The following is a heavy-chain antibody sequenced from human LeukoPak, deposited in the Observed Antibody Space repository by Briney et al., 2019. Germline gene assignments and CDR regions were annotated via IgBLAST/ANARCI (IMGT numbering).Heavy chain of an antibody. Sequence: SETLSLTCTVSGGSISSYYWSWIRQPPGKGLEWIGYSYYSGSTNYNPSLKSRVTISVDTSKNRFSLKMSSVTAADTAVYYCARGGADYDFWSGYFITTPFDYWGQGTLVTVSS. CDR1: GGSISSYY. J-gene: IGHJ4*02. D-gene: IGHD3-3*01. V-gene: IGHV4-59*01. CDR2: SYYSGST. CDR3: ARGGADYDFWSGYFITTPFDY.